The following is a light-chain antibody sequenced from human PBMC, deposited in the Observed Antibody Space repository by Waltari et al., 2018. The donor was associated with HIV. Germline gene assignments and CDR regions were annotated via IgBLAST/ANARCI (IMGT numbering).Light chain of an antibody. CDR1: QCVSSSY. J-gene: IGKJ5*01. CDR2: GAL. Sequence: EIVLTQSPGTLSLSPGERATLSCRASQCVSSSYLAWYQQKPRQAPRLLIYGALSRATGIPDRFSGSESGTDFTLTISRLEPEDFAVYYCQQYGSSPPITFGQGTRLEIK. CDR3: QQYGSSPPIT. V-gene: IGKV3-20*01.